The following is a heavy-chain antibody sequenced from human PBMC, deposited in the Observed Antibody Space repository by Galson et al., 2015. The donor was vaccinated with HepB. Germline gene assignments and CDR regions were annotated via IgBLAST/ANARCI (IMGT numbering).Heavy chain of an antibody. CDR1: GFTFSSYG. J-gene: IGHJ4*02. V-gene: IGHV3-30*18. D-gene: IGHD6-13*01. Sequence: SLRLSCAASGFTFSSYGMHWVRQAPGKGLEWVAVISYDGSNKYYADSVKGRFTISRDNSKNTLYLQMNSLRAEDTAVYYCAKSRHLAAAQRWGQGTLVTVSS. CDR3: AKSRHLAAAQR. CDR2: ISYDGSNK.